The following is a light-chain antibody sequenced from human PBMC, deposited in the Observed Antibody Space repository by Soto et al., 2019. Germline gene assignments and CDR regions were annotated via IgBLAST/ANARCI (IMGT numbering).Light chain of an antibody. CDR2: SNN. CDR1: SSNIGRNT. J-gene: IGLJ1*01. Sequence: QSVLTQPPSASGTPGQRVTISCSGSSSNIGRNTVNWYQQLPGTAPKLLIYSNNQRPSGVRERFSGSKSGTSASLAISGLQSEDEADYYCAAWDDSLNASYVFGTGTKLTVL. V-gene: IGLV1-44*01. CDR3: AAWDDSLNASYV.